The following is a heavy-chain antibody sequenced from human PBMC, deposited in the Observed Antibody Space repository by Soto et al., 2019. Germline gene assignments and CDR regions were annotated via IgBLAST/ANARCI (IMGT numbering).Heavy chain of an antibody. Sequence: SLTFSVSGGSISGHYWSLIRLPAGRRLQWVGRIYSSGTTNYNPSLKSRVRMSVDTDRNSFSLRLDSVTAADTAVYYCARNFDIAATGTAFDSWGRGVLVTVSS. D-gene: IGHD6-13*01. CDR3: ARNFDIAATGTAFDS. CDR1: GGSISGHY. CDR2: IYSSGTT. V-gene: IGHV4-4*07. J-gene: IGHJ4*02.